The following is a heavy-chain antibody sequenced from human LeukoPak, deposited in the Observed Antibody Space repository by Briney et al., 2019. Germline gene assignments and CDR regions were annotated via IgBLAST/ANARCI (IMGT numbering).Heavy chain of an antibody. CDR2: ISYDGSNK. CDR3: ARDRRRAAAYYYYGMDV. CDR1: GFTFSSYA. Sequence: GRSLRLSCAASGFTFSSYAMHWVRQAPGKGLEWVAVISYDGSNKYYADSVKGRFTISRDNSKTTLYLQMNSLRAEDTAVYYCARDRRRAAAYYYYGMDVWGQGTTVTVSS. V-gene: IGHV3-30*04. D-gene: IGHD6-13*01. J-gene: IGHJ6*02.